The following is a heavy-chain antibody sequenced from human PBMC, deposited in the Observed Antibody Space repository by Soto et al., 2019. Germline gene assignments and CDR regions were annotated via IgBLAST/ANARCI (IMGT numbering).Heavy chain of an antibody. J-gene: IGHJ6*03. V-gene: IGHV3-23*01. D-gene: IGHD3-9*01. CDR3: AIGLRYFRYDARTYYMDV. Sequence: GGSLRLSCAASGFTFSSYAMSWVRQAPGKGLEWVSAISGSGGSTYYADSVKGRFTISRDNSKNTQYLQMNSLRAEDTAVYYCAIGLRYFRYDARTYYMDVWGKGTTVTVSS. CDR1: GFTFSSYA. CDR2: ISGSGGST.